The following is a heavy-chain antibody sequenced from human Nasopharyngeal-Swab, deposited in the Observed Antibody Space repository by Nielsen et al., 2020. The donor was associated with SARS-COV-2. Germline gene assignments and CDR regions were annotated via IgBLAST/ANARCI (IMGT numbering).Heavy chain of an antibody. J-gene: IGHJ4*02. D-gene: IGHD3-3*01. Sequence: RQAPGKGREWIGEINHSGSTNYNPSLKSRVTISVDTSKNQFSLKLSSVTAADTAVYYCARGLVMGIFGVVISSKYFDYWGQGTLVTVSS. V-gene: IGHV4-34*01. CDR3: ARGLVMGIFGVVISSKYFDY. CDR2: INHSGST.